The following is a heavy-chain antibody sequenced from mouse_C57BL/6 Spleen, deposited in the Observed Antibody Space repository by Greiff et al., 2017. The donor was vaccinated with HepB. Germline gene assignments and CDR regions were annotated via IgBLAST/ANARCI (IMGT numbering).Heavy chain of an antibody. J-gene: IGHJ4*01. V-gene: IGHV1-64*01. CDR3: ARSYDYDRGAYYYAMDY. CDR2: IHPNSGST. D-gene: IGHD2-4*01. Sequence: VQLQQSGAELVKPGASVKLSCKASGYTFTSYWMHWVKQRPGQGLEWIGMIHPNSGSTNYNEKFKSKATLTVDKSSSTAYMQLSSLTSEDSAVYYCARSYDYDRGAYYYAMDYWGQGTSVTVSS. CDR1: GYTFTSYW.